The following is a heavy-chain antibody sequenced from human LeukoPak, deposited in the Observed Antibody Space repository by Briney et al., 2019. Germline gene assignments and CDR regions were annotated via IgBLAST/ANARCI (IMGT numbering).Heavy chain of an antibody. CDR2: IYTSGST. Sequence: SETLSLTCAVYGGSFSGYYWSWIRQPAGKGLEWIGRIYTSGSTNYNPSLKSRVTISVDTSKNQLSLKLSSVTAADTAVYYCARGWSSSWYVFDYWGQGTLVTVSS. J-gene: IGHJ4*02. V-gene: IGHV4-59*10. CDR1: GGSFSGYY. CDR3: ARGWSSSWYVFDY. D-gene: IGHD6-13*01.